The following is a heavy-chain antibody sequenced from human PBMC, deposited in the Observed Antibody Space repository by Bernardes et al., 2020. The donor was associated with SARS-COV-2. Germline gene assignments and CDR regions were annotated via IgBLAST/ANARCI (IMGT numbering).Heavy chain of an antibody. CDR2: IKQDGSEK. CDR1: GFTFSKYW. V-gene: IGHV3-7*01. CDR3: ARDNTFMNDF. J-gene: IGHJ4*02. Sequence: GSLRLSCAASGFTFSKYWMTWVRQAPGKGLEWVANIKQDGSEKVYVDSVKGRFTISRDNAENSLYLQMNSLRVEDTAAYYCARDNTFMNDFWGQGTLVTVSS. D-gene: IGHD5-18*01.